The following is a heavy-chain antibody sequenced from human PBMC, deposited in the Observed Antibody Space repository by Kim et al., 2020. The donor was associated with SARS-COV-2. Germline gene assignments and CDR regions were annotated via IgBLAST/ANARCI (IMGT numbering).Heavy chain of an antibody. D-gene: IGHD1-26*01. V-gene: IGHV3-21*01. Sequence: GGSLRLSCAVAGFTFSNSGINWVRQAPGRGLEWVSLMTTSSTYIHHADSVKGRFTISRDTAKNSLYLQINSLTAEDTAIYYCARVGATETFFHYYDALD. J-gene: IGHJ6*01. CDR3: ARVGATETFFHYYDALD. CDR1: GFTFSNSG. CDR2: MTTSSTYI.